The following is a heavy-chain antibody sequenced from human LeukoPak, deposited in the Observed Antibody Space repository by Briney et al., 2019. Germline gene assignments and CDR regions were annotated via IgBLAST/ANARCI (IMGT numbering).Heavy chain of an antibody. CDR2: INPSGGST. D-gene: IGHD6-6*01. Sequence: ASVKVSCKASGYTFTGYYMHWVRQAPGQGLEWMGIINPSGGSTSYAQKFQGRVTMTRDTSTSTVYMELSSLRSEDTAVYYCARDPAGSSSEARYYFDYWGQGTLVTVSS. CDR1: GYTFTGYY. J-gene: IGHJ4*02. CDR3: ARDPAGSSSEARYYFDY. V-gene: IGHV1-46*01.